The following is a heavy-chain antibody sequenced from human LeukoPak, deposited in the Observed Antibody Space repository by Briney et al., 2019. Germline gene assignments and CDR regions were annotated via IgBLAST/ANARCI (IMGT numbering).Heavy chain of an antibody. V-gene: IGHV3-48*03. CDR2: INSGSTI. D-gene: IGHD5-12*01. J-gene: IGHJ4*02. CDR3: AREILVATIGNYFDY. Sequence: GGSLRLSCAASGFTFSSYEMNWVRQAPGKGLEWVSYINSGSTIYYADSVKGRFTISRDNAKNSLYLQMNSLRAEDTAVCYCAREILVATIGNYFDYWGQGTLVTVSS. CDR1: GFTFSSYE.